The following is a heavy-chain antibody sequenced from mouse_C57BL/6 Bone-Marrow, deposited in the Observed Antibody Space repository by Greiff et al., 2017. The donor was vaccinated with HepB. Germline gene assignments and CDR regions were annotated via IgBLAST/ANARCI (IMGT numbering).Heavy chain of an antibody. V-gene: IGHV5-15*01. J-gene: IGHJ3*01. Sequence: EVQGVESGGGLVQPGGSLKLSCAASGFTFSDYGMAWVRQAPRKGPEWVAFISNLAYSIYYADTVTGRFTISRENAKNTLYLEMSSLRSEDTAMYYCARQDLLGFAYWGQGTLVTVSA. CDR2: ISNLAYSI. CDR3: ARQDLLGFAY. CDR1: GFTFSDYG. D-gene: IGHD2-1*01.